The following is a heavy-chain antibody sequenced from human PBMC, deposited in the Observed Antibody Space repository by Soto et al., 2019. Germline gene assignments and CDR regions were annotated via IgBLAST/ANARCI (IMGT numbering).Heavy chain of an antibody. CDR1: GGSISSYY. Sequence: PSETLSLTCTVSGGSISSYYWSWIRQPPGKGLEWIGYIYYSGSTNYNPSLKSRVTISVDTSKNQFSLKPSSVTAADTAVYYCARGGSHYYGMDVWGQGTTVTVSS. CDR3: ARGGSHYYGMDV. CDR2: IYYSGST. V-gene: IGHV4-59*01. J-gene: IGHJ6*02. D-gene: IGHD3-10*01.